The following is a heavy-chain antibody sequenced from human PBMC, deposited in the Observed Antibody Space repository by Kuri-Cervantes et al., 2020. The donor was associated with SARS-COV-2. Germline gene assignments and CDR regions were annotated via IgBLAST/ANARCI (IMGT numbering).Heavy chain of an antibody. Sequence: GESLKISCAASGFTFSSYAMHWVRQAPGKGLEWVAVISYDGSNKYYADSVKGRFAISRDNSKNTLYLQVNSLRAEDTAVYYCAREMVIDNIFIDYWGQGTLVTVSS. D-gene: IGHD2-21*01. V-gene: IGHV3-30*09. J-gene: IGHJ4*02. CDR2: ISYDGSNK. CDR1: GFTFSSYA. CDR3: AREMVIDNIFIDY.